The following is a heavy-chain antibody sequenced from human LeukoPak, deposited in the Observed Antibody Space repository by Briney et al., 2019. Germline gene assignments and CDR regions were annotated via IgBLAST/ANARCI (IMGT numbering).Heavy chain of an antibody. V-gene: IGHV3-33*01. CDR3: ARGIEAITMVRGVIIRSNWFDP. J-gene: IGHJ5*02. Sequence: PGGALRLSCAAAGFTFSSYGMHRGRPAPGKGLGWGAVIWYDGSNKYYADSVKGRFTISRDNSKNTLYLQMNSLRAEDTAVYYCARGIEAITMVRGVIIRSNWFDPWGQGTLVTVSS. CDR2: IWYDGSNK. CDR1: GFTFSSYG. D-gene: IGHD3-10*01.